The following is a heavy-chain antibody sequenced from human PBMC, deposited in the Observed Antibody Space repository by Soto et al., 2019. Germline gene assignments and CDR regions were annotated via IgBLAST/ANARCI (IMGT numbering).Heavy chain of an antibody. V-gene: IGHV4-39*01. J-gene: IGHJ5*02. CDR3: ARHDIISGFDP. Sequence: SETRSLTYTVSDGAIISSTYYWGWMRQPPGKGLEWIGSIYYSGSTYYNPSLKSRVTICVDMSKNQFSLKLSSVTAAATAVYYCARHDIISGFDPWGQGTLFTVSS. CDR1: DGAIISSTYY. CDR2: IYYSGST. D-gene: IGHD3-9*01.